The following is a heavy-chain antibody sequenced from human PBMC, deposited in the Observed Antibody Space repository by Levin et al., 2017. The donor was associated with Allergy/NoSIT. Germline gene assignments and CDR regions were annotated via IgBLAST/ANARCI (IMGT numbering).Heavy chain of an antibody. J-gene: IGHJ4*02. CDR1: GFTFSSYA. D-gene: IGHD6-19*01. CDR2: ISGSGGGT. CDR3: AREGSYSSGWYDLDY. V-gene: IGHV3-23*01. Sequence: PGGSLRLSCAASGFTFSSYAMSWFRQAPGKGLEWVSTISGSGGGTYYADSVKGRFTISRDNSKNTLYLQMNSLRAEDTAVYYCAREGSYSSGWYDLDYWGQGTLVTVSS.